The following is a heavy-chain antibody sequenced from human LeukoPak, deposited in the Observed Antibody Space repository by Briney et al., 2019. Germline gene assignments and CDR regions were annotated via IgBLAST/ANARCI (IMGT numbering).Heavy chain of an antibody. V-gene: IGHV4-61*01. CDR1: GGSISSSSYY. J-gene: IGHJ3*02. D-gene: IGHD5-18*01. CDR2: IYYSGST. CDR3: AREGTAMVGDAFDI. Sequence: PSETLSLTCTVSGGSISSSSYYWSWLRQPPGKGLEGIRYIYYSGSTNYNPSLKSRVTISVDTTKNQFSLKLSSVTAADTAVYYCAREGTAMVGDAFDIWGQGTMVTVSS.